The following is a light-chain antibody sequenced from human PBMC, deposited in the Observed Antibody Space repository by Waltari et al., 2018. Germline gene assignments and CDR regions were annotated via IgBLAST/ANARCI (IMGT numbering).Light chain of an antibody. J-gene: IGKJ1*01. Sequence: RVTLSCRASQSIGTFLAWYQQKPGQPPRLLIYGASIRAAGIPDRVSGSGSGTDFSLTISRLEPEDFAVYYCQHYVRLPVTFGQGTKVQIK. CDR3: QHYVRLPVT. CDR2: GAS. V-gene: IGKV3-20*01. CDR1: QSIGTF.